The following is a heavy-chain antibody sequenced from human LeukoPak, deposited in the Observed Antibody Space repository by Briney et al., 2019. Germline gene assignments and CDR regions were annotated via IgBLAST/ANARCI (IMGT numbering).Heavy chain of an antibody. CDR1: GYTFTSYG. CDR3: ASSYYYDSGPWALGAFDI. Sequence: ASVKVSCKASGYTFTSYGISWVRQAPGQGLEWMGWISAYNGNTNYAQKLQGRVTMTTDTSTSTAYMELRSLRSDDTAVYYCASSYYYDSGPWALGAFDIWGQGTMVTISS. D-gene: IGHD3-10*01. J-gene: IGHJ3*02. CDR2: ISAYNGNT. V-gene: IGHV1-18*01.